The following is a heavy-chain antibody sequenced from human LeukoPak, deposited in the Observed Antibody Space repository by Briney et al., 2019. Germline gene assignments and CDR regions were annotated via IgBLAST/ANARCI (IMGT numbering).Heavy chain of an antibody. Sequence: PGGSLRLSCAASGFTFSSSWMSWVRQAPGKGQEWVANIKQDGSEKYYVDSVKGRFTISRDNAKSSLFLQMNSLRAEDTAVYYCASGRVTNHHWGQGTLVTVSS. CDR2: IKQDGSEK. CDR1: GFTFSSSW. D-gene: IGHD1-14*01. CDR3: ASGRVTNHH. J-gene: IGHJ5*02. V-gene: IGHV3-7*01.